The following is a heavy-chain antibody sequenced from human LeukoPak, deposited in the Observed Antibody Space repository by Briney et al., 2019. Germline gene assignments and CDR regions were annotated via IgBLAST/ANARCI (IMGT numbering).Heavy chain of an antibody. CDR1: GFTVSSNS. CDR2: IYSGGNT. Sequence: TGGSLRLSCTVSGFTVSSNSMSWVRQAPGKGLEWVSFIYSGGNTHYSDSVKGRFTISRDNSKNTLYLQMNSPRAEDTALYYCARGSGSSWYFYFDYWGQGTQVTVSS. V-gene: IGHV3-53*01. J-gene: IGHJ4*02. D-gene: IGHD6-13*01. CDR3: ARGSGSSWYFYFDY.